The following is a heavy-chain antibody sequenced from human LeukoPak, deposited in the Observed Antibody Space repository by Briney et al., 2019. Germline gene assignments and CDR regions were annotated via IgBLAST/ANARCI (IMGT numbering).Heavy chain of an antibody. CDR3: ASYNWNDVGGWFDP. J-gene: IGHJ5*02. D-gene: IGHD1-1*01. CDR2: TYYRSKWSS. CDR1: GDSVSSKSAA. V-gene: IGHV6-1*01. Sequence: SQTLSLTCAISGDSVSSKSAAWNWIRQSPSRGLEWLGRTYYRSKWSSGYAESVKSRLTISPDTSKNQFSLQLRSVTAADTAVYYCASYNWNDVGGWFDPWGQGTLVTVSS.